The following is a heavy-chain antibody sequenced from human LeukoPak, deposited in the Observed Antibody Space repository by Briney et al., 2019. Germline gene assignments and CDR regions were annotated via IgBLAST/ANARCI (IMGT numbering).Heavy chain of an antibody. V-gene: IGHV1-69*04. CDR2: IIPILGIA. Sequence: SVKVSCKASGGTFSSYAISWVRQAPGQGLEWMGRIIPILGIANYAQKFQGRVTITADKSTSTAYMELSSLRSEDTTVYYCASSVFYGSGSYYPLNYYYYGMDVWGQGTTVTVSS. CDR1: GGTFSSYA. CDR3: ASSVFYGSGSYYPLNYYYYGMDV. D-gene: IGHD3-10*01. J-gene: IGHJ6*02.